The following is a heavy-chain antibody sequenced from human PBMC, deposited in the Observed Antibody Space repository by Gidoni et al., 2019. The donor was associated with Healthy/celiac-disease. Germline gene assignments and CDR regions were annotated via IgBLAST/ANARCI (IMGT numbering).Heavy chain of an antibody. CDR3: ARDSSPTFYYYMDV. J-gene: IGHJ6*03. CDR1: GGTFRSYA. Sequence: QVQLVQSGAEVKKPGSSVKVSCKASGGTFRSYAISWVRQAPGQGLEGMGGIIPIFGTANYAQKFQGRVTITADESTSTAYMELSSLRSEDTAVYYCARDSSPTFYYYMDVWGKGTTVTVSS. CDR2: IIPIFGTA. D-gene: IGHD6-13*01. V-gene: IGHV1-69*01.